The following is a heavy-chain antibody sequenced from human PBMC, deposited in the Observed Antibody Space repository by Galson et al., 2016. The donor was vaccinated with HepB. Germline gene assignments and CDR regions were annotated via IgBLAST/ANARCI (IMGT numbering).Heavy chain of an antibody. CDR3: ARRTTGTIWSVDI. J-gene: IGHJ6*02. D-gene: IGHD1-1*01. Sequence: SLRLSCAATGFTFSSYAMSWVRQAPGKGLEWVSAANAGDSNTYYIDSVKGRFTISRDNSKSTVYLQMDSMRAEDTALFYCARRTTGTIWSVDIWGQGTTVTVSS. V-gene: IGHV3-23*01. CDR2: ANAGDSNT. CDR1: GFTFSSYA.